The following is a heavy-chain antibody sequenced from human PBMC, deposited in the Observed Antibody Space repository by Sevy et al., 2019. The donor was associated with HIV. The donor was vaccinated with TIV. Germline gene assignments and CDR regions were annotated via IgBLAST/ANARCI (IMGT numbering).Heavy chain of an antibody. V-gene: IGHV6-1*01. CDR2: TYYRSKWYN. Sequence: SQTLSLTCAISGDSVSSNSAAWNWIRQSPSRGLEWLGRTYYRSKWYNDYAVSVKSRITINPDTSKNQFSLQLNSVTPEDTAVYYCARSYSSSWYNYGRDDAFDIWGQWTMVTVSS. J-gene: IGHJ3*02. D-gene: IGHD6-13*01. CDR3: ARSYSSSWYNYGRDDAFDI. CDR1: GDSVSSNSAA.